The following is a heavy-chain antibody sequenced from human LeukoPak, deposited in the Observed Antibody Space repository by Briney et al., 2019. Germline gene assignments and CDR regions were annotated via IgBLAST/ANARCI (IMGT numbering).Heavy chain of an antibody. CDR2: IRYDGTNK. J-gene: IGHJ6*03. CDR3: SKGNYYDSSAYNYMDV. V-gene: IGHV3-30*02. D-gene: IGHD3-22*01. Sequence: GGSLRLSCAASGFTFSTYSMHWVRQAPGKGLEWVAFIRYDGTNKYYADSVKGRFTISRDNSKNTLYLQMSSLRAEGTAVYYCSKGNYYDSSAYNYMDVWGKGTTVTVSS. CDR1: GFTFSTYS.